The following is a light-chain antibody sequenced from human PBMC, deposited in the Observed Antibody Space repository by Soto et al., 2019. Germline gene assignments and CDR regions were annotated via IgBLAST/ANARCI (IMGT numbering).Light chain of an antibody. CDR2: SSS. J-gene: IGKJ1*01. Sequence: ILVTHSPFTLXLSXFXXXXXXXXASQSVSSNLAWYQHKPGQAPRLLIYSSSKRATGTPARFSGSGSGTEFTLTISSLQSEDFAVYYCQQYDNWPWTFGQGTKVDIK. V-gene: IGKV3D-15*01. CDR1: QSVSSN. CDR3: QQYDNWPWT.